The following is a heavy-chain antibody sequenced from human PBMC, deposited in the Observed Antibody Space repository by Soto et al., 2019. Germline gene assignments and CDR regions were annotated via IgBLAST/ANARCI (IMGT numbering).Heavy chain of an antibody. J-gene: IGHJ3*02. V-gene: IGHV1-69*13. CDR2: IIPIFGTA. CDR1: GGTFSSYA. CDR3: ARDRNGDFHFHAFDI. Sequence: ASVKVSCKASGGTFSSYAISWVRQAPGQGLEWMGGIIPIFGTANYAQKFQGRVTITADESTSTAYMELSSPRSEDTAVYYCARDRNGDFHFHAFDIWGQGTMVTVSS. D-gene: IGHD4-17*01.